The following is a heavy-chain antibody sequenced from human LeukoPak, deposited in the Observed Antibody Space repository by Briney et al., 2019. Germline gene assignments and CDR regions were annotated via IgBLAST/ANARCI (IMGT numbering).Heavy chain of an antibody. CDR2: INPSGGGA. Sequence: ASVKVSFKASGYAFTSYYIHWVRQAPGQGLQWMGIINPSGGGASYAQKFQGRVTVTRDTSTSTVYMELSSLRSEDTAVYYCARGAMISFGEVIDPGRFDYWGQGTLVTVSS. CDR1: GYAFTSYY. J-gene: IGHJ4*02. D-gene: IGHD3-16*02. V-gene: IGHV1-46*01. CDR3: ARGAMISFGEVIDPGRFDY.